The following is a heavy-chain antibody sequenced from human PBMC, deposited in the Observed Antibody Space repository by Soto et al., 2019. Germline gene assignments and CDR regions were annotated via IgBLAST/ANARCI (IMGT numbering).Heavy chain of an antibody. CDR1: GYTFTRYD. CDR2: INPNSGGT. D-gene: IGHD5-18*01. J-gene: IGHJ3*02. Sequence: ASVKVSCKASGYTFTRYDINWVRQAPGQGLEWMGWINPNSGGTNYAQKFQGRVTMTRETSISIAYMELNSLRSDDTAVYYCARSRIQLWPDAFDIWGQGTMVTVSS. V-gene: IGHV1-2*02. CDR3: ARSRIQLWPDAFDI.